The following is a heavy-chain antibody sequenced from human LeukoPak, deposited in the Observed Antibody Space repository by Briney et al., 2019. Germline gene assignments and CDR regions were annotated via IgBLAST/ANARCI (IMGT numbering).Heavy chain of an antibody. J-gene: IGHJ4*02. CDR3: ARGSRPVYNLLTGKRYFDY. CDR1: GGTFSSYA. V-gene: IGHV1-69*05. CDR2: IIPIFGTA. Sequence: GASVKVSCTASGGTFSSYAISWVRQAPGQGLEWMGGIIPIFGTANYAQKFRGRLTMTRDMSTSTVYMELSSLRSEDTAVYYCARGSRPVYNLLTGKRYFDYWGQGTLLTVSS. D-gene: IGHD3-9*01.